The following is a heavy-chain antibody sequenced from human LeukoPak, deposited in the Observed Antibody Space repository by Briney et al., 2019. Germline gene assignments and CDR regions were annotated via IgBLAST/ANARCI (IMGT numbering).Heavy chain of an antibody. CDR1: GGSISSSSYY. J-gene: IGHJ5*02. V-gene: IGHV4-39*07. CDR3: AREWETGDERDNWFDP. CDR2: IYYSGST. D-gene: IGHD7-27*01. Sequence: PSETLSLTCTVSGGSISSSSYYWGWIRQPPGKGLEWIGSIYYSGSTYYNPSLKSRVTISVDTSKNQFSLKLSSVTAADTAVYYCAREWETGDERDNWFDPWGQGTLVTVSS.